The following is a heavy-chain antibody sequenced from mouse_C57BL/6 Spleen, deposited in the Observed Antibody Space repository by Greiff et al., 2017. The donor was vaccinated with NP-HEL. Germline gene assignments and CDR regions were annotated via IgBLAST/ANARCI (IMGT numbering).Heavy chain of an antibody. J-gene: IGHJ4*01. D-gene: IGHD1-1*01. CDR2: ILPGSGST. Sequence: VQLQESGAELMKPGASVKLSCKATGYTFTGYWIEWVKQRPGHGLEWIGEILPGSGSTNYNEKFKGKATFTADTSSNTAYMQLSSLTTEDSAIYYCARGPYYYGSHYYAMDYWGQGTSVTVSS. CDR3: ARGPYYYGSHYYAMDY. V-gene: IGHV1-9*01. CDR1: GYTFTGYW.